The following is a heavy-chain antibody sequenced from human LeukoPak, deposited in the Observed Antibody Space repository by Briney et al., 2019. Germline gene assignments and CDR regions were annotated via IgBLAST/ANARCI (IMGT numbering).Heavy chain of an antibody. CDR3: ARDGVYSGYDYYFDY. J-gene: IGHJ4*02. CDR2: TYSSGST. Sequence: SGTLSLTCTVSGGSISPYYWSWIRQPPGKGLEWIGYTYSSGSTNYNPSLKSRVTISVDTSKNQFSLKLSSVTAADTAIYYCARDGVYSGYDYYFDYWGQGTLVTVSS. CDR1: GGSISPYY. D-gene: IGHD5-12*01. V-gene: IGHV4-59*01.